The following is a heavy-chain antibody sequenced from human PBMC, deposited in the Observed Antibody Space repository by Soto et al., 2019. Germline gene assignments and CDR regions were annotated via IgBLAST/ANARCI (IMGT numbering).Heavy chain of an antibody. CDR3: AREEGGCYDHRWFDP. J-gene: IGHJ5*02. D-gene: IGHD5-12*01. V-gene: IGHV4-31*03. CDR2: IYYSGST. CDR1: GGSISSGGYY. Sequence: QVQLQESGPGLVTPSQTLSLTCTVSGGSISSGGYYWSWIRQHPGKGLEWIGYIYYSGSTYYNPSLQSRVTIAVDTSKKQFSLKLSSVTAADTAVYYCAREEGGCYDHRWFDPWGQGTLVTVSS.